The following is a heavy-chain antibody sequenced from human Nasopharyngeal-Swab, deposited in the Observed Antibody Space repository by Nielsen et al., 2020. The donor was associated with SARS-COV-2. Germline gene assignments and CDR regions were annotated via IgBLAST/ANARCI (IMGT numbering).Heavy chain of an antibody. J-gene: IGHJ3*02. CDR3: ARARITMIVVVDAFDI. CDR2: IYYSGST. Sequence: SETLSLTCTVSGGSISNGGYYWSWIRQHPGKGLEWIGYIYYSGSTYYNPSLKSRVTISVDTSKNQFSLKLSSVTAADTAVYYCARARITMIVVVDAFDIWGQGTMVTVSS. V-gene: IGHV4-31*03. D-gene: IGHD3-22*01. CDR1: GGSISNGGYY.